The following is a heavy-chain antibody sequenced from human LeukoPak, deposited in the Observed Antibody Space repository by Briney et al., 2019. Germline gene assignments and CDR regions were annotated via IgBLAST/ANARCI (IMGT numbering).Heavy chain of an antibody. CDR2: ISYSGMTI. J-gene: IGHJ6*03. CDR1: GFTFSDDY. CDR3: ARGRTGHHSYHYYYMDV. Sequence: GGSLRLSCAASGFTFSDDYMTWIRQAPGKGLEWISYISYSGMTIYYADSVKGRFTISRDNAKNSLHLQMNSLRAEDTAVYYCARGRTGHHSYHYYYMDVWGKGTTVTVSS. V-gene: IGHV3-11*01. D-gene: IGHD3/OR15-3a*01.